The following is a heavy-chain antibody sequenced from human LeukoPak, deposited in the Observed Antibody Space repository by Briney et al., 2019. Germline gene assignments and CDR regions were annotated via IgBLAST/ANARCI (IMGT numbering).Heavy chain of an antibody. Sequence: KAGGSLRLSCAASGFPFNTYGMNWVRQAPGKGLEWVSSISSSSSYIYYADSVKGRFTISRDNAKNSLYLQMNSLRTEDTAGYYCARDGSGSGDYWGQGTLVTVSS. D-gene: IGHD2-15*01. J-gene: IGHJ4*02. V-gene: IGHV3-21*01. CDR1: GFPFNTYG. CDR2: ISSSSSYI. CDR3: ARDGSGSGDY.